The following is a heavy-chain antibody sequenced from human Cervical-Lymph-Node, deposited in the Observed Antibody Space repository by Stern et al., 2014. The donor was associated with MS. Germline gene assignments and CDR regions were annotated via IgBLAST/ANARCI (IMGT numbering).Heavy chain of an antibody. J-gene: IGHJ1*01. D-gene: IGHD6-19*01. CDR2: ISTYNGNT. V-gene: IGHV1-18*01. CDR1: GYIFTSYG. CDR3: AIGAVAGTYFQH. Sequence: QVQLVQSGAEVKKPGASVKVSCKASGYIFTSYGIAWVRQAPGQGLEWMGWISTYNGNTNYAQKVQGRVTMTTEKSTSTAYMELRSLRSDDTAVYYCAIGAVAGTYFQHWGQGTLVTVSS.